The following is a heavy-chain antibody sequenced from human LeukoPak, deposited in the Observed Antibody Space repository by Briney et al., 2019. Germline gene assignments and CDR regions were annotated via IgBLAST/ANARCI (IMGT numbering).Heavy chain of an antibody. J-gene: IGHJ5*02. CDR3: VRDLGLAVAGYNWFDP. Sequence: PSETLSLTCTVSGDSISSGASYWSWIRQPAGKGLEWLGRIYTSGSTIYNPSLKSRVTMSVHTSRNQFSLNLTSVTAADTAVYYCVRDLGLAVAGYNWFDPWGQGTLVTVSS. V-gene: IGHV4-61*02. D-gene: IGHD6-19*01. CDR2: IYTSGST. CDR1: GDSISSGASY.